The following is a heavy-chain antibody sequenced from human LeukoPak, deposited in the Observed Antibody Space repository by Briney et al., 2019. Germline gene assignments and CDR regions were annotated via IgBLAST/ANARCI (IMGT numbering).Heavy chain of an antibody. CDR1: GFTFSDYY. Sequence: TSGGSLRLSCAASGFTFSDYYMSWIRQAPGKGLEWVSYISSSGSTIYYADSVKGRFTISRDNDKNSLYLQMNSRRAEDTAVYYCARDLNYGDYWGQGTLVTVSS. J-gene: IGHJ4*02. V-gene: IGHV3-11*01. CDR2: ISSSGSTI. CDR3: ARDLNYGDY.